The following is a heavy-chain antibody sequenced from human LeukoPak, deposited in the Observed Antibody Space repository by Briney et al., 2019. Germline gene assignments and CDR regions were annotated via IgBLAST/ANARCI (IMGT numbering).Heavy chain of an antibody. V-gene: IGHV1-8*01. CDR2: MNPNSGNT. D-gene: IGHD5-18*01. CDR3: ARDYSELDTAMVKDYYYYYMDV. Sequence: ASVKVSCKASGYTFTSYDINWVRQATGQGLEWMGWMNPNSGNTGYAQKFQGRVTMTRNTSISTAYMELSSLRSEDTAVYYCARDYSELDTAMVKDYYYYYMDVWGKGTTVTVSS. CDR1: GYTFTSYD. J-gene: IGHJ6*03.